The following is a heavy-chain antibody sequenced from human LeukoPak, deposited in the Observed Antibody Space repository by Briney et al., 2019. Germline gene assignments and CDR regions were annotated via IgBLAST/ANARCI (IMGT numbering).Heavy chain of an antibody. CDR1: GFTFSSYA. V-gene: IGHV3-23*01. CDR2: ISGSGGST. Sequence: RGSLRLSCAASGFTFSSYAMSWVRQAPGKGLEWVSAISGSGGSTYYADSVKGRFTISRDNSKNTLYLQMNSLRAEDTAVYYCAKDPMSLMYYDFWSGSVPYYFDYWGQGTLVTASS. D-gene: IGHD3-3*01. CDR3: AKDPMSLMYYDFWSGSVPYYFDY. J-gene: IGHJ4*02.